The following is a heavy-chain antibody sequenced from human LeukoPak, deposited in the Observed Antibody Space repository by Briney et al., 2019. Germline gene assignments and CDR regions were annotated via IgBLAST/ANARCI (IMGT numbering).Heavy chain of an antibody. CDR2: ISSSSSYI. J-gene: IGHJ4*02. D-gene: IGHD3-22*01. CDR1: GFTFSSYS. Sequence: GGSLRLSCAASGFTFSSYSMNWVRQAPGKGLEWVSSISSSSSYIYYADSVEGRFTISRDNAKNSLYLQMNSLRAEDTAVYYCARLYYDSTGLFDYWGQGTLVTVSS. CDR3: ARLYYDSTGLFDY. V-gene: IGHV3-21*01.